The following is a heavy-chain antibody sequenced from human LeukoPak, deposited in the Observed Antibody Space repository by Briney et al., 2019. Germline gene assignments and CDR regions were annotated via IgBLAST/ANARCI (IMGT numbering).Heavy chain of an antibody. J-gene: IGHJ6*02. CDR1: GGTLSRIV. CDR3: ARRHCGGDCQSSYYYYYGMDV. D-gene: IGHD2-21*02. CDR2: IIPIFGTA. Sequence: SVKVSCKASGGTLSRIVISWVRQAPGQGLEWMGGIIPIFGTANYAQEFQARVTITAGESTSTAYMELSSLRSDDTAVYYCARRHCGGDCQSSYYYYYGMDVWGQGTTVTVSS. V-gene: IGHV1-69*13.